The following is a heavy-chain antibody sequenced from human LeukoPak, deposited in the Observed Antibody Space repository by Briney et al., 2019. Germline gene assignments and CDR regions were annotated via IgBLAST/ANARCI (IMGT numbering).Heavy chain of an antibody. CDR3: ARERNVLLWFGELLGYFDY. D-gene: IGHD3-10*01. Sequence: SETLSLTCAVYGGSFSGFYWSWIRQPPGKGLEWIGEINHSGSTNYNPSLKSRVTISVDTSKNQFSLKLSSVTAADTAVYYCARERNVLLWFGELLGYFDYWGQGTLVTVSS. CDR2: INHSGST. J-gene: IGHJ4*02. V-gene: IGHV4-34*01. CDR1: GGSFSGFY.